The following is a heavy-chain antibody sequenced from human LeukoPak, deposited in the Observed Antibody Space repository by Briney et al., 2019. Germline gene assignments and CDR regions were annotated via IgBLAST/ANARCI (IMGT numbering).Heavy chain of an antibody. CDR2: IFYSGST. D-gene: IGHD2-2*01. J-gene: IGHJ4*02. CDR1: GGSISSYY. Sequence: PSETLSLTCTVSGGSISSYYWSWIRQPPGKGLEWIGYIFYSGSTNYNPSLKSRVTISIDTSNNQFSLKLGSVTAADTAVYYCARLSRYCTSTSCYGGYYFFDYWGQGTLVTVSS. V-gene: IGHV4-59*08. CDR3: ARLSRYCTSTSCYGGYYFFDY.